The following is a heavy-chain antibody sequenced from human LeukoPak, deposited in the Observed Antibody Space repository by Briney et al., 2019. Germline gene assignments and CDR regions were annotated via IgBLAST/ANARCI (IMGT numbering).Heavy chain of an antibody. J-gene: IGHJ6*01. CDR3: ANSRVQRGFILDF. D-gene: IGHD3-10*01. CDR2: INPNSGVS. Sequence: ASVKVSCKAFGYTFTSYYIHWVRQAPGQALEWLGWINPNSGVSSYPQKFQGRVSMARDTSPSTVFMELKRLTSADTAIYYCANSRVQRGFILDFWGRGTVVSVFS. V-gene: IGHV1-2*02. CDR1: GYTFTSYY.